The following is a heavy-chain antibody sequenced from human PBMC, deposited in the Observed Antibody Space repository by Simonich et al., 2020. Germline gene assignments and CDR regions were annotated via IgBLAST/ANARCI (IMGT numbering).Heavy chain of an antibody. CDR3: ARDGLGTAYYYYMDV. CDR1: GFTFSSYW. Sequence: EVQLVESGGGLVQPGGSLRLSCAASGFTFSSYWMSWVRQAPGKGLEWVANIKQDGSEKYYGDSVKGRFTSSRDNAKNSLYLQMNSLRAEDTAVYYCARDGLGTAYYYYMDVWGKGTTVTVSS. D-gene: IGHD7-27*01. CDR2: IKQDGSEK. J-gene: IGHJ6*03. V-gene: IGHV3-7*01.